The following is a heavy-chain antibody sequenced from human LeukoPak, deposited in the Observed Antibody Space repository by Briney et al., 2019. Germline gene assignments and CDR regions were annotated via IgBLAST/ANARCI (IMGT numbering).Heavy chain of an antibody. V-gene: IGHV4-4*02. CDR3: ARSYDWDCYFDF. D-gene: IGHD1-7*01. CDR1: GGSISSTNW. J-gene: IGHJ4*02. Sequence: ASETLSLTCTVSGGSISSTNWWSWVRQPPGKGLEWIGDIYHDGSNYYNSSLKSRVTISVDKSKNQFSLTLNSVTAADTAVYYCARSYDWDCYFDFWGQGTLVTVSS. CDR2: IYHDGSN.